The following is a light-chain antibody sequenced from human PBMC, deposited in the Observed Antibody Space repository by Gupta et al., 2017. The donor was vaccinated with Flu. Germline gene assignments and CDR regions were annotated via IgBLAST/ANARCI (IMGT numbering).Light chain of an antibody. CDR3: QEYYSDTWT. V-gene: IGKV4-1*01. J-gene: IGKJ1*01. CDR2: WAS. CDR1: QSVFYSSNNKNY. Sequence: DIVMTQSPDSLAASLGERATISCKSSQSVFYSSNNKNYLAWYQQKPGQPPKLLIYWASTRESGVPDRFSGSGSGTDFTLTISSLQAEDVAVYYCQEYYSDTWTFGQGTKVEIK.